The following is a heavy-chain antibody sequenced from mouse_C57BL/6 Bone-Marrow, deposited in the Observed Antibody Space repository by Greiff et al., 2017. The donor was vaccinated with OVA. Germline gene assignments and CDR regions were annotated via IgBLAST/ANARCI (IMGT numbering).Heavy chain of an antibody. D-gene: IGHD1-1*01. Sequence: EVQGVESGGGLVKPGGSLKLSCAASGFTFSDYGMHWVRQAPEKGLEWVAYISSGSSTIYYADTVKGRFTISRDNAKNTLFLQMTSLRSEDTAMYYCARPYGSSYLFAYWGQGTLVTVSA. CDR3: ARPYGSSYLFAY. V-gene: IGHV5-17*01. CDR2: ISSGSSTI. CDR1: GFTFSDYG. J-gene: IGHJ3*01.